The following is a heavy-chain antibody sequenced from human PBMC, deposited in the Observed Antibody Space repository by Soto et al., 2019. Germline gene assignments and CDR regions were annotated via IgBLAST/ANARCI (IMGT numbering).Heavy chain of an antibody. J-gene: IGHJ6*02. CDR3: AKSLTYSLFLSVYPMAPDCSGDAV. Sequence: GGSLRLSCAASGFTFSSYAMSWVRQAPGKGLEWVSAISGSGGSTYYADSVKGRFTISRDNSKNTLYLQMNSLRAEDTAVYYSAKSLTYSLFLSVYPMAPDCSGDAVSGQGSTSTVSS. D-gene: IGHD3-3*02. CDR2: ISGSGGST. CDR1: GFTFSSYA. V-gene: IGHV3-23*01.